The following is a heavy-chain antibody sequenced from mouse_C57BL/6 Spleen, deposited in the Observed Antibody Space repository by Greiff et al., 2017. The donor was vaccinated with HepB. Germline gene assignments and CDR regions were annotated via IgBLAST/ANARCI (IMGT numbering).Heavy chain of an antibody. D-gene: IGHD2-2*01. CDR3: ARDLYYGYDGAWFAY. J-gene: IGHJ3*01. Sequence: EVQLVESGGGLVKPGGSLKLSCAASGFTFSSYTMSWVRQTPEKRLEWVATISGGGGNTYYPDSVKGRFTISRDNAKNTLYLQMSSLRSEDTALYYCARDLYYGYDGAWFAYWGQGTLVTVSA. V-gene: IGHV5-9*01. CDR2: ISGGGGNT. CDR1: GFTFSSYT.